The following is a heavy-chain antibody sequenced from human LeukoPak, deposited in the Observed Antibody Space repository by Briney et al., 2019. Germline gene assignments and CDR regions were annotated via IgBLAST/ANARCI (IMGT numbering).Heavy chain of an antibody. CDR1: GFTFSPYW. Sequence: SGGSLRLSCAASGFTFSPYWMHWVRQAPGKGLVWVSLIKGDGSSTNYADSVKGRFTISRDNAKNTLYQQMSSVRAEDTAVYYCARDRGYSPDYWGQGILVTVSS. CDR2: IKGDGSST. V-gene: IGHV3-74*01. CDR3: ARDRGYSPDY. J-gene: IGHJ4*02. D-gene: IGHD5-18*01.